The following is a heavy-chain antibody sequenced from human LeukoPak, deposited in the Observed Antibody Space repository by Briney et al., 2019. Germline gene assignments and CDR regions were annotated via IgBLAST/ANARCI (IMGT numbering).Heavy chain of an antibody. CDR3: AKTPTSSWYNLDY. J-gene: IGHJ4*02. D-gene: IGHD6-13*01. CDR2: ISYDGSNK. CDR1: GFTVNNKY. V-gene: IGHV3-30*18. Sequence: GGSLRLSCAASGFTVNNKYMTWVRQAPGKGLEWVAVISYDGSNKYYADSVKGRFTISRDNSKNTLYLQMNSLRAEDTAVYYCAKTPTSSWYNLDYWGQGTLVTVSS.